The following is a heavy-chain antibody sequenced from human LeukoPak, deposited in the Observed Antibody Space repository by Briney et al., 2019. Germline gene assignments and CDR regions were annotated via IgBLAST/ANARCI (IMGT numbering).Heavy chain of an antibody. V-gene: IGHV3-21*04. CDR2: ISSSSSYI. J-gene: IGHJ4*02. CDR1: GFTFSSYS. D-gene: IGHD3-22*01. CDR3: AKQTRYDSPAGGRGFDY. Sequence: PGGSLRLSCAASGFTFSSYSMNWVRQAPGKGLEWVSSISSSSSYIYYADSVKGRFTISRDNSKNTLHLQMNSLRAEDTAIYYCAKQTRYDSPAGGRGFDYWGQGTLVTVSS.